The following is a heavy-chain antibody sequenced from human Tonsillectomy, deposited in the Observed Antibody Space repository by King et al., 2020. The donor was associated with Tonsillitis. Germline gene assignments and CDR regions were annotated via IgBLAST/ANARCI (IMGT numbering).Heavy chain of an antibody. CDR2: IYYSGGT. CDR1: GGSISTYY. CDR3: ARDPGSGYYFDY. J-gene: IGHJ4*02. Sequence: QLQESGPGLVKPSETLSLTCTVSGGSISTYYWSWIRQPPGKGLEGSGYIYYSGGTNYNPYLKSRVTISVDTSKNQFSLKLSSVSAADTAVYYCARDPGSGYYFDYWGQGTLVTVSS. D-gene: IGHD6-19*01. V-gene: IGHV4-59*01.